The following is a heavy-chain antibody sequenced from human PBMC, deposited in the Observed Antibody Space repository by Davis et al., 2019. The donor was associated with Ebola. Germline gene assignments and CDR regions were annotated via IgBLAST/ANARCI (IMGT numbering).Heavy chain of an antibody. CDR1: GGSISSGGYY. J-gene: IGHJ6*02. CDR3: ASGDLLGYYGMDV. V-gene: IGHV4-31*03. Sequence: SETLSLTCTVSGGSISSGGYYWSWIRQHPGRGLEWIGYIYDSGSTYYNPSLKSRVTISVDTSKNQFSLKLSSVTAADTAVYYCASGDLLGYYGMDVWGQGTTVTVSS. CDR2: IYDSGST. D-gene: IGHD3-10*01.